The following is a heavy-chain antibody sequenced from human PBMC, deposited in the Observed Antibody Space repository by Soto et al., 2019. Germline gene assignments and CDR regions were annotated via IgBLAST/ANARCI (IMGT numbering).Heavy chain of an antibody. CDR3: TRRYNWNDNYFDP. Sequence: SQTLSRTCTVSAASISVHSYYWTCLPQRPRRRRAWLASSSYSGTTYFNTSLKSRATVPVDTPKNQFSLRLTSVTAADPAIYYCTRRYNWNDNYFDPWGQGALVTVSS. J-gene: IGHJ5*02. CDR2: SSYSGTT. CDR1: AASISVHSYY. D-gene: IGHD1-20*01. V-gene: IGHV4-39*01.